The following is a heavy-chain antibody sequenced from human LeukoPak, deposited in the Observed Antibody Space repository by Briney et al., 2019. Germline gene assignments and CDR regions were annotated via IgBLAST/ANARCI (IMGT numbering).Heavy chain of an antibody. CDR2: INPNSGCT. CDR3: PRGEYYYDSSGYYDDY. J-gene: IGHJ4*02. V-gene: IGHV1-2*02. Sequence: ASVKVSCKASGYTFTGYYMHWVRQTPGQGREWMGWINPNSGCTNYAHKVHGRVTLTSDTSISTAYMELSRLTSNDTDVYYLPRGEYYYDSSGYYDDYWGQGTLVTVSS. CDR1: GYTFTGYY. D-gene: IGHD3-22*01.